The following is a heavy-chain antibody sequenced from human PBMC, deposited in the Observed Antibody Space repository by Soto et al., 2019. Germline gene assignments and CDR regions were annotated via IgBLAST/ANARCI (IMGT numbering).Heavy chain of an antibody. CDR1: GFTFSSYA. V-gene: IGHV3-23*01. CDR2: ISGSGGST. Sequence: GGSLRLSRAASGFTFSSYAMSWVRQAPGKGLEWVSAISGSGGSTYYADSVKGRFTISRDNSKNTLYLQMNSLRAEDTAVYYCAKVLNYYDSSGYYYGDYYYGMDVWGQGTTVTVS. J-gene: IGHJ6*02. D-gene: IGHD3-22*01. CDR3: AKVLNYYDSSGYYYGDYYYGMDV.